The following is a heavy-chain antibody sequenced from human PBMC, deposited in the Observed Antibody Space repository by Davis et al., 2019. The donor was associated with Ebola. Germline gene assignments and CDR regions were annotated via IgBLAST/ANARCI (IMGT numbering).Heavy chain of an antibody. CDR1: SGSF. Sequence: MPSETLSLTCAVYSGSFWSWIRQPPGKGLEWIGEINPSGITNYNSSLKSRVTISGDTSKKQFSLKLTSVTAADTAVYYCARGHGAGFVAWGQGNLVTVSS. CDR3: ARGHGAGFVA. V-gene: IGHV4-34*01. D-gene: IGHD4-17*01. CDR2: INPSGIT. J-gene: IGHJ5*02.